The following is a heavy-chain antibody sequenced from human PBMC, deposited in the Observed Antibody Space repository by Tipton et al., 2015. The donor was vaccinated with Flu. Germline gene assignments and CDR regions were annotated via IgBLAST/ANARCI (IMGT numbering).Heavy chain of an antibody. CDR2: IYYSGTT. V-gene: IGHV4-39*07. CDR3: ARDLWNDRRAYYYYGVDV. Sequence: LSCTASGDSISTTIYYWGWVRQPPGKGLEWIGSIYYSGTTYYNPSLKSRVTISVDSSKNEFSLTLASLTAADTAVYYCARDLWNDRRAYYYYGVDVWGQGTTVTVSS. D-gene: IGHD1-1*01. J-gene: IGHJ6*02. CDR1: GDSISTTIYY.